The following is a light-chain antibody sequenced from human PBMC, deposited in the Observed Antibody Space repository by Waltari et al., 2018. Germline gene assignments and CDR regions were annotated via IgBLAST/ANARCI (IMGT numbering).Light chain of an antibody. V-gene: IGLV2-8*01. CDR1: STDVGVYNY. CDR2: EVS. J-gene: IGLJ3*02. CDR3: AAWDHSLGGPV. Sequence: QSALTQPPSASGSPGQSVTISCTGTSTDVGVYNYVPWYQQHPGKAPKLMIYEVSKRPPGFPGRVSGSKAGTSASLAISGLRSEDEADYFCAAWDHSLGGPVFGGGTKLTVL.